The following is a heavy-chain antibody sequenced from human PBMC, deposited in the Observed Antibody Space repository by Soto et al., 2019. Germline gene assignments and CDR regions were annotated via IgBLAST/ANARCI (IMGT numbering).Heavy chain of an antibody. D-gene: IGHD3-10*01. V-gene: IGHV3-11*01. Sequence: GGSLRLSCAASGLTFSDYYMSWIRQAPGKGLEWVSYISSSGSTIYYADSVKGRFTISRDNAKNSLYLQMNSLRAEDTAVYYCARVARGAEFPYYYYMDVWGKGTTVTVSS. CDR1: GLTFSDYY. CDR3: ARVARGAEFPYYYYMDV. CDR2: ISSSGSTI. J-gene: IGHJ6*03.